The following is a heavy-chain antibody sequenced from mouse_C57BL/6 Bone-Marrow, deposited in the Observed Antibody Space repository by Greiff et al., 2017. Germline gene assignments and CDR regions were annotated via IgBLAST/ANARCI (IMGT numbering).Heavy chain of an antibody. CDR2: ISYDGSN. J-gene: IGHJ1*03. Sequence: ESGPGLVKPSQSLSLTCSVTGYSITSGYYWNWIRQFPGNKLEWMGYISYDGSNNYNPSLKNRISITRDISKNQFFLKLKSVTTEDTATYYWARNESHYGSRVWYFDVWGTGTTVTVSS. V-gene: IGHV3-6*01. D-gene: IGHD1-1*01. CDR1: GYSITSGYY. CDR3: ARNESHYGSRVWYFDV.